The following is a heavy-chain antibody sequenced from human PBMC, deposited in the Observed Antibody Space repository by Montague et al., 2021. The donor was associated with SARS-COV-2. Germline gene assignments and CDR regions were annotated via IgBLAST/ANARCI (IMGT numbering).Heavy chain of an antibody. Sequence: SQTLSLTCTVSGGSTSNHYWSWIRHPPGRRLEWIGYINYSVTTHDSPSLNSRVTISLDTPKNQFSLKVTSVTSADTAVYYRARGGGYYNYGLDVWGPGTPGTV. CDR2: INYSVTT. D-gene: IGHD5-12*01. CDR1: GGSTSNHY. V-gene: IGHV4-59*11. CDR3: ARGGGYYNYGLDV. J-gene: IGHJ6*02.